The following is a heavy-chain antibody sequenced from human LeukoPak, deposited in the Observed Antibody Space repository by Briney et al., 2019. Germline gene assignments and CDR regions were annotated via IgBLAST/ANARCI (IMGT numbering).Heavy chain of an antibody. D-gene: IGHD3-16*02. J-gene: IGHJ4*02. V-gene: IGHV3-7*01. Sequence: PGGSLRLSCAASGFTFSSYWMSWVRQAPGKGLEWVANIKQDGSERYYVDSVKGRFTISRDNAKNSLYLQMNSLRAEDTAVYYCARDGDYVWGSYRYRHYFDYWGQGTLVTVSS. CDR1: GFTFSSYW. CDR2: IKQDGSER. CDR3: ARDGDYVWGSYRYRHYFDY.